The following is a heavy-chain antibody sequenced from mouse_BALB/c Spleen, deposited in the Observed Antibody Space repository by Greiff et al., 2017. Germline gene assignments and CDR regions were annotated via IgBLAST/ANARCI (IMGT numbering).Heavy chain of an antibody. CDR3: ARRGDDDAMDY. D-gene: IGHD2-12*01. J-gene: IGHJ4*01. Sequence: QVQLQQPGAELVMPGASVKMSCKASGYTFTDYWMHWVKQRPGQGLEWIGAIDTSDSYTSYNQKFKGKATLTVDESSSTAYMQLSSLTSEDSAVYYCARRGDDDAMDYWGQGTSVTVSS. CDR1: GYTFTDYW. CDR2: IDTSDSYT. V-gene: IGHV1-69*01.